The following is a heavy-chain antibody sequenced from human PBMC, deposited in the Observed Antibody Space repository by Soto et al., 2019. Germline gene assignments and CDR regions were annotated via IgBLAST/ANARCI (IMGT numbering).Heavy chain of an antibody. Sequence: ASVKVSCKASGYTFTSYGISRVRQAPGQGLEWMGWISAYNGNTNYAQKLQGRVTMTTDTSTSTAYMELRSLRSDDTAVYYCARDRAYYYDSSGYSDYWGQGTLVTVSS. CDR1: GYTFTSYG. V-gene: IGHV1-18*01. D-gene: IGHD3-22*01. CDR2: ISAYNGNT. J-gene: IGHJ4*02. CDR3: ARDRAYYYDSSGYSDY.